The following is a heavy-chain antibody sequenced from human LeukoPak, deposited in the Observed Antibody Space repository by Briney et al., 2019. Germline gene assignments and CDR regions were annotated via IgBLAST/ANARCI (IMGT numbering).Heavy chain of an antibody. CDR1: GFTFTTYW. CDR3: TRVGYIDEGIDY. J-gene: IGHJ4*02. Sequence: GGSLRLSCATSGFTFTTYWMSWVRQASGKGLEWVATLNHYGGDKYYVDSVKGRFTISRDNAKNSLYLQMNSLRAEDTAIYYCTRVGYIDEGIDYWGQGTLVTVSS. V-gene: IGHV3-7*04. D-gene: IGHD5-24*01. CDR2: LNHYGGDK.